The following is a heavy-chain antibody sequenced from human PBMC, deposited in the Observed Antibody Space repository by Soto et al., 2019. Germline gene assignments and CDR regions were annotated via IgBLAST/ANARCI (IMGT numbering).Heavy chain of an antibody. J-gene: IGHJ6*02. CDR3: ARGLLIEAYYYYGMDV. CDR1: GGSISSSNW. CDR2: IYHSGST. D-gene: IGHD3-22*01. Sequence: QVQLQESGPGLVKPSGTLSLTCAVSGGSISSSNWWSWVRQPPGKGLEWIGEIYHSGSTNYNPSLKSRVTISXXKXKXXFSLKLSSVTAADTAVYYCARGLLIEAYYYYGMDVWGQGTTVTVSS. V-gene: IGHV4-4*02.